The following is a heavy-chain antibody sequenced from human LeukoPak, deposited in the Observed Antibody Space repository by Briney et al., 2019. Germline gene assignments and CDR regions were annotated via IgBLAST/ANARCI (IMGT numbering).Heavy chain of an antibody. J-gene: IGHJ4*02. CDR2: IHRSGSP. CDR3: AREILGGFNPGAC. CDR1: LDSTTSNF. Sequence: SETLSLTCTVSLDSTTSNFWSWVRQPPGKGLEWIGEIHRSGSPNYNPSLQSRVTISIDRSRNQIALELSSVTAADTAVYYCAREILGGFNPGACWGPGTLVTVSS. D-gene: IGHD1-14*01. V-gene: IGHV4-4*02.